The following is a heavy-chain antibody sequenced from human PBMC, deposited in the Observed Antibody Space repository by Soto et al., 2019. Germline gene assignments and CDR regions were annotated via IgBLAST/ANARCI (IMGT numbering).Heavy chain of an antibody. D-gene: IGHD6-13*01. V-gene: IGHV3-23*01. CDR1: RFTFTSYG. CDR3: AKPGYSSSWSRNFDF. J-gene: IGHJ4*02. Sequence: EVQLLESGGGLVQPGGSLRLSCAASRFTFTSYGMSWVRQAPGKGLEWVSGISASGGTPYYADSVKGRFTISRDNSKNTVDLQMNCLRAEDTAIYYCAKPGYSSSWSRNFDFWGQGTLVTVSS. CDR2: ISASGGTP.